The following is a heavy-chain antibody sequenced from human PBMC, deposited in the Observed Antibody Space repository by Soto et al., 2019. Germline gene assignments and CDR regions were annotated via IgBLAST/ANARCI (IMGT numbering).Heavy chain of an antibody. CDR3: ARGLGELLDY. J-gene: IGHJ4*02. V-gene: IGHV1-18*01. CDR1: GFTFTSYG. D-gene: IGHD1-26*01. Sequence: VQLLESGGGLVQPGGSLRLSCAASGFTFTSYGISWVRQAPGQGLEWMGWISAYNGNTNYAQKLQGRVTMTTDTSTSTAYMELRSLRSDDTAVYYCARGLGELLDYWGQGTLVTVSS. CDR2: ISAYNGNT.